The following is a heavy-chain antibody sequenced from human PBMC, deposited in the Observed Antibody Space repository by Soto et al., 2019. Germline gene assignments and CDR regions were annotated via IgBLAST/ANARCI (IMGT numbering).Heavy chain of an antibody. CDR2: IYHSGST. Sequence: SETLSLTCAVSGGSISSGGYSWSWIRQPPGKGLEWIGYIYHSGSTYYNPSLKGRFTISRDNAKNSLYLQMNSLRAEDTAVYFCARLRYSSGEKWFDPWGQGTLVTVSS. CDR3: ARLRYSSGEKWFDP. J-gene: IGHJ5*02. V-gene: IGHV4-30-2*01. CDR1: GGSISSGGYS. D-gene: IGHD6-19*01.